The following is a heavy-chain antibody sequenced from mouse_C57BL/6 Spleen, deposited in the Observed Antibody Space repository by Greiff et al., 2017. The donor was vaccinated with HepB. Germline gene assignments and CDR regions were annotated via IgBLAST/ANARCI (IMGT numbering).Heavy chain of an antibody. CDR2: IRSKSNNYAT. Sequence: EVQGVESGGGLVQPKGSLKLSCAASGFSFNTYAMNWVRQAPGKGLEWVARIRSKSNNYATYYADSVKDRFTISRDDSESMLYLQMNNLKTEDTAMYYCVRQSRDWYFDVWGTGTTVTVSS. CDR3: VRQSRDWYFDV. CDR1: GFSFNTYA. D-gene: IGHD1-1*01. J-gene: IGHJ1*03. V-gene: IGHV10-1*01.